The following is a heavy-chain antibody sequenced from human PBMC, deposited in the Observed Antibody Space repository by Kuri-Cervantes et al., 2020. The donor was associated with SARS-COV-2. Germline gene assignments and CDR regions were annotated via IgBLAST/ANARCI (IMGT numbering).Heavy chain of an antibody. CDR3: ARDRLYDFWSGYYTGGFDC. V-gene: IGHV1-69*13. CDR2: IIPIFGTA. D-gene: IGHD3-3*01. J-gene: IGHJ5*01. CDR1: GGTFTSYA. Sequence: SSVKVSCKASGGTFTSYAISWVRQAPGQGLEWMGGIIPIFGTANYAQKFQGRVTITADESTSTAYMELSSLRSEDTAVYYCARDRLYDFWSGYYTGGFDCWGQGTLVTVSS.